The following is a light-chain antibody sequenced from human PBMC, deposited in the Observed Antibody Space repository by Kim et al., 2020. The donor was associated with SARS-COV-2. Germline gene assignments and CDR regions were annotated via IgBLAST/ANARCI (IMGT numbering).Light chain of an antibody. Sequence: VSPGERDTLSCRASQSVSSNLAWYQQKPGQAPRLLIYGASTRATGIPGRFSGSGSGTEFTLTISSLQSEDFAVYYCQQYNNWPLTFGGGTKVDIK. J-gene: IGKJ4*01. CDR2: GAS. V-gene: IGKV3-15*01. CDR1: QSVSSN. CDR3: QQYNNWPLT.